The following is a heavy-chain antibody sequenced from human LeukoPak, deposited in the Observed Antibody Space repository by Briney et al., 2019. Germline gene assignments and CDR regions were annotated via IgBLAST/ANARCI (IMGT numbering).Heavy chain of an antibody. CDR3: ASGRLRIFWSWEGYFDY. CDR1: GGSIRSSYYY. V-gene: IGHV4-39*07. CDR2: IYDSGST. D-gene: IGHD3-3*01. Sequence: SETLSLTCTVSGGSIRSSYYYWGWIRQPPGKGLEWIGSIYDSGSTYYNPSLKSRVTISVDTSKNQFSLKLSSVTAADTAVYYCASGRLRIFWSWEGYFDYWGQGTLVTVSS. J-gene: IGHJ4*02.